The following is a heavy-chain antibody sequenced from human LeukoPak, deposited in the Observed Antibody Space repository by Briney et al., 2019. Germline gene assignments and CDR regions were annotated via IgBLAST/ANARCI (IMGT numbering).Heavy chain of an antibody. J-gene: IGHJ6*03. Sequence: AGGSLRLSCAAPGFTFSSYGMSWVRQAPGKGLEWVSAISGSGGSTYYADSVKGRFTISRDNSKNTVYLQMNSLRADDTAIYYCAKDRQRGNYFRNYYYYMDVWGKGTTVTVSS. CDR2: ISGSGGST. V-gene: IGHV3-23*01. CDR1: GFTFSSYG. D-gene: IGHD1-26*01. CDR3: AKDRQRGNYFRNYYYYMDV.